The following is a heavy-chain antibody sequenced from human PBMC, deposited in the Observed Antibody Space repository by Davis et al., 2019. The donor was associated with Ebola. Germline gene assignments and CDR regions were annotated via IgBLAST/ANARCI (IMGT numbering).Heavy chain of an antibody. J-gene: IGHJ4*02. CDR3: ARDPGSSSFDY. D-gene: IGHD6-6*01. CDR1: GFTFSNYW. Sequence: PGGSLRLSCAASGFTFSNYWMSWVRQAPGKGLEWVANIKQDGSEKYYVDSVKGRFTISRDNAKNSLYLQMNSLRAEDTAVYYCARDPGSSSFDYWGQGSLVTVSS. V-gene: IGHV3-7*03. CDR2: IKQDGSEK.